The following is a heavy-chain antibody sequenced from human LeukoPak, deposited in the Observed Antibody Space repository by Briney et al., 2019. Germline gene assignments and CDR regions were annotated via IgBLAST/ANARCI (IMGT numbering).Heavy chain of an antibody. J-gene: IGHJ4*02. CDR2: ISVSGGST. Sequence: GASPRLSCAASGFTFSSCAMSWVRQAPGKGLEWVSAISVSGGSTWSADSVKGRFTISRDNSKNTLYLQMNSLRAEDTALYYCAKGSSGYYYGYFDYWGQGTLVTVSS. V-gene: IGHV3-23*01. CDR1: GFTFSSCA. D-gene: IGHD3-22*01. CDR3: AKGSSGYYYGYFDY.